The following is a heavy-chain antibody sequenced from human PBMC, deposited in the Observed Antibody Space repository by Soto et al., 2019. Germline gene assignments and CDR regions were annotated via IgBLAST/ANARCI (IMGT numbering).Heavy chain of an antibody. V-gene: IGHV3-23*01. Sequence: GGSLRLSCAASGFTFSSYAMSWVRQAPGKGLEWVSAISGSGGSTYYADSVKGRFTISRDNSKNTLYLQMNSLRAEDTAVYYCAKASRYYYGSGSYYNPYYYYGMDVWGQGTTVTVSS. CDR1: GFTFSSYA. CDR3: AKASRYYYGSGSYYNPYYYYGMDV. CDR2: ISGSGGST. D-gene: IGHD3-10*01. J-gene: IGHJ6*02.